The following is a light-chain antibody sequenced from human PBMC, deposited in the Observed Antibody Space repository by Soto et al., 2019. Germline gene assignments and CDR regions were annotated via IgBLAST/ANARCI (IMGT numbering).Light chain of an antibody. CDR2: KDN. V-gene: IGLV3-25*03. CDR3: QSADSSGIVV. J-gene: IGLJ2*01. CDR1: ALPKQY. Sequence: SYELTQPPSVSVSPGQTARITCSGDALPKQYAYWYQQRPGQAPVLVIYKDNEGPSGIPERFSGSTSGTTVTLTISGVQAEDEADYYCQSADSSGIVVFGGGTKVTVL.